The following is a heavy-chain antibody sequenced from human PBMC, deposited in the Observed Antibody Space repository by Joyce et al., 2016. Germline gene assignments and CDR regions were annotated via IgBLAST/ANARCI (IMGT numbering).Heavy chain of an antibody. J-gene: IGHJ6*02. Sequence: QVQLQESGPGLVKPSETLSFTCTVSGGSISIHYWSWIQQPPGKRLEWMGYIYYSGGTNYTPSLKSRVTISVDTSKNQFSLKLRSVSAADTAVYYCARGLGTPYGMDVWGQGTTVTVSS. V-gene: IGHV4-59*11. D-gene: IGHD7-27*01. CDR3: ARGLGTPYGMDV. CDR1: GGSISIHY. CDR2: IYYSGGT.